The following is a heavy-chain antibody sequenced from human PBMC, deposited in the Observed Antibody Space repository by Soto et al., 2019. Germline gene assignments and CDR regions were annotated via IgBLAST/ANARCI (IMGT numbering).Heavy chain of an antibody. V-gene: IGHV4-34*01. Sequence: SETLSLTCAVYGGSFSGYYWSWIRQPPGKGLEWIGEINHSGSTNYNPSLKSRVTISVDTSKNQFSLKLSSVTAADTAVYYCARGNTRFGGVVIRKSYYYYGMDVWGQGTTVTVSS. D-gene: IGHD3-3*01. J-gene: IGHJ6*02. CDR2: INHSGST. CDR3: ARGNTRFGGVVIRKSYYYYGMDV. CDR1: GGSFSGYY.